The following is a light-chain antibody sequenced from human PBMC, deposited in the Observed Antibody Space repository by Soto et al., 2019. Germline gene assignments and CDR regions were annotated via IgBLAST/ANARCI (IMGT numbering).Light chain of an antibody. CDR1: SSDVGGYNY. J-gene: IGLJ2*01. V-gene: IGLV2-14*03. CDR2: DVS. CDR3: SSYTSSSTVV. Sequence: QSALTQPASESGSPGQSITISCTGTSSDVGGYNYVSWYQQHPGKVPKLMIYDVSNRPSGVSNRFSGSKSGNTASLTISGLQAEDEADYYCSSYTSSSTVVFGGGTKLTVL.